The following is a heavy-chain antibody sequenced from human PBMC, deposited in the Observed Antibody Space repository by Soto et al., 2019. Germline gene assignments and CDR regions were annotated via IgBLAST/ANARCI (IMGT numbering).Heavy chain of an antibody. CDR3: ARATGMEKQDY. CDR2: MNEYGSER. CDR1: GFIFSSYW. Sequence: PGGSLRLSCSASGFIFSSYWMSWLRQAPGKGLEWGASMNEYGSERYYVDSVKGRFTISRDNAKNSLYLQMNSLRAEDTAVYCGARATGMEKQDYRGQGTRVNLSS. J-gene: IGHJ4*02. V-gene: IGHV3-7*04. D-gene: IGHD3-3*01.